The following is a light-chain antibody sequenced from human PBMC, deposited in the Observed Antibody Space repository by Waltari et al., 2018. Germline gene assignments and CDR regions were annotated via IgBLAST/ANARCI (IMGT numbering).Light chain of an antibody. CDR1: TNDLGSYNY. CDR3: CSYAGSYTWV. V-gene: IGLV2-11*01. CDR2: DVT. Sequence: SALTQPRSVSGSPGQSVTISCTGTTNDLGSYNYVSLYQHHPGKAPKLIILDVTKRPSGVPDRLSGSKSGNTASLTISGLRAEDEAEYYCCSYAGSYTWVFGGGTKLTVV. J-gene: IGLJ3*02.